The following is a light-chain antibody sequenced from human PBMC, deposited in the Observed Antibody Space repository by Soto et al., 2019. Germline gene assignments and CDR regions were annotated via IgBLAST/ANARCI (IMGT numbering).Light chain of an antibody. CDR3: SSYASNNILYV. CDR2: GNS. Sequence: QSVLTQPPSVSGAPGQRVTISCTGSSSNIGAGYDVHWYQQLPGTAPKLLIYGNSNRPSGVPDRFSGSKSGTSASLAISGIQAEDEADYYCSSYASNNILYVFGTGTKLTVL. J-gene: IGLJ1*01. V-gene: IGLV1-40*01. CDR1: SSNIGAGYD.